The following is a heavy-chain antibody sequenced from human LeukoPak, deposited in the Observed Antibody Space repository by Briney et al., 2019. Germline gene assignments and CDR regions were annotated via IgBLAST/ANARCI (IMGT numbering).Heavy chain of an antibody. CDR1: GFTFSSYG. CDR3: AKLGIENDFWSGYYAHFDY. Sequence: GGSLRLSCAASGFTFSSYGMPWVRQAPGKGLEWVAVISYGGSNKYYADSVKGRFTISRDNSKNTLYLQMNSLRAEDTAVYYCAKLGIENDFWSGYYAHFDYWGQGTLVTVSS. D-gene: IGHD3-3*01. J-gene: IGHJ4*02. V-gene: IGHV3-30*18. CDR2: ISYGGSNK.